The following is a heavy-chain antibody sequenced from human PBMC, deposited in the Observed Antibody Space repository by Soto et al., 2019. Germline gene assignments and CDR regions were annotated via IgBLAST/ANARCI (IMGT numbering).Heavy chain of an antibody. D-gene: IGHD3-9*01. J-gene: IGHJ3*02. CDR3: ARIRKTVLRYFDWSQAEAFDI. V-gene: IGHV2-26*01. Sequence: DSGPTLVNPTETLTLTCTVSGFSLSNARMGVSWIRQPPGKALEWLAHIFSNDEKSYSTSLKSRLTISKDTSKSQVVLTMTNMEPVEPATYYCARIRKTVLRYFDWSQAEAFDIWGQGTMVTVSS. CDR2: IFSNDEK. CDR1: GFSLSNARMG.